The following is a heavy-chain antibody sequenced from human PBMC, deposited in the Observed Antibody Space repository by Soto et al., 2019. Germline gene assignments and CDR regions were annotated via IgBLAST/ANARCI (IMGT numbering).Heavy chain of an antibody. Sequence: QVQLVQSGAEEKKPGASVKVSCKASGYTFTNYAMHWVRQAPGQRLEWMGWINAGNGNTKYSQKFQGRVTNTRDTSASTAYMELSSLRSEDTAVYYCARVSGYYLPDYWAREPWSPSPQ. V-gene: IGHV1-3*05. CDR1: GYTFTNYA. J-gene: IGHJ4*02. D-gene: IGHD5-12*01. CDR3: ARVSGYYLPDY. CDR2: INAGNGNT.